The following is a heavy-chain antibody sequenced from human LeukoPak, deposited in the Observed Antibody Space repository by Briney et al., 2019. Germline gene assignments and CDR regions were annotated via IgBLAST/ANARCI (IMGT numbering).Heavy chain of an antibody. CDR3: ARSGIAYYDSSETPYYFDY. CDR1: GGSISSYY. Sequence: NPSETLSLTCTVSGGSISSYYWSWIRQPPGKGLEWIGYIYYSGSTNYNPSLKSRVTISVDTSRNQFSLKLSSMTAADTAVYYCARSGIAYYDSSETPYYFDYWGQGTLVTVSS. V-gene: IGHV4-59*01. CDR2: IYYSGST. J-gene: IGHJ4*02. D-gene: IGHD3-22*01.